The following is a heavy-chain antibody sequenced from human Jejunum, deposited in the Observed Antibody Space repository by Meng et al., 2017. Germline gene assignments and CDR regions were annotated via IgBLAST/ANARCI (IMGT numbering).Heavy chain of an antibody. CDR2: TDYSAHT. CDR1: GDAISSGVYF. D-gene: IGHD2-2*01. CDR3: ARGELLWDY. V-gene: IGHV4-30-4*01. Sequence: HGQLQASGPALVTPLQALSRTCTVTGDAISSGVYFWGWIRQPQGKGLEWTGYTDYSAHTFYNPSLKSRVTISVDTSKNQFALRLSSVTAADTAVYFCARGELLWDYWGQGTLVTVSS. J-gene: IGHJ4*02.